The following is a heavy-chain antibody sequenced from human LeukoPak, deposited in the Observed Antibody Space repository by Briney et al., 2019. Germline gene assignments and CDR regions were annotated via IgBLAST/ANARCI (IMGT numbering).Heavy chain of an antibody. J-gene: IGHJ4*02. CDR2: IYYSGST. CDR3: ARDGGNSGYDFFDY. V-gene: IGHV4-59*01. CDR1: GGSISSYY. Sequence: SEPLSLTCSVSGGSISSYYWSWIRQPPGKGLEWIGHIYYSGSTNYNPSLKSRVTISIDTSKNQFSLWLSSVTAADTAVYYCARDGGNSGYDFFDYWGQGTLVTVSS. D-gene: IGHD5-12*01.